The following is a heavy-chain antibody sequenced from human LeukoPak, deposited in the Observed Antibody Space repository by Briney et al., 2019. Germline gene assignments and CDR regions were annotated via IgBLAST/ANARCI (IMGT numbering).Heavy chain of an antibody. V-gene: IGHV4-59*01. D-gene: IGHD3-10*01. Sequence: PSETLSLTCTVSGGSISNYYWSWIRQPPGKAVEWIGYIYYSGSTNYNPSLESRVTISVDTSRDQFSLKLSSVTAADTAVYYCARDYYGSGVRYYTDVWGKGTTVTISS. CDR3: ARDYYGSGVRYYTDV. J-gene: IGHJ6*03. CDR1: GGSISNYY. CDR2: IYYSGST.